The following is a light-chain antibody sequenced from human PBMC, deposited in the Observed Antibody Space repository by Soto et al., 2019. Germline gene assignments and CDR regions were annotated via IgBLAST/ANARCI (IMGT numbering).Light chain of an antibody. J-gene: IGKJ5*01. Sequence: IQMTQSPSSLSASVEDRVIITCRASQSISNHLNWYQQKPGKAPKLLIFAASSLQSGVPSRFSGSGSGTEFTLTINSLQAEECAVYYCQQYYNWPRTFGQGTRLEIK. V-gene: IGKV1-39*01. CDR3: QQYYNWPRT. CDR2: AAS. CDR1: QSISNH.